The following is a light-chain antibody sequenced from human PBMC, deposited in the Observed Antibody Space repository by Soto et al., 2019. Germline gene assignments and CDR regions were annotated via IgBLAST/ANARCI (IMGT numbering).Light chain of an antibody. J-gene: IGKJ1*01. V-gene: IGKV3-15*01. Sequence: EIEMTQSPATLSLAPGERVTLSCRASESVSTNLAWYQQKAGQAPRLLIYGASTRATGIPARFSGSGSGTAFTLPISGLQSEDFAGYYCQQYSIGRTFGQGPNVEIK. CDR2: GAS. CDR1: ESVSTN. CDR3: QQYSIGRT.